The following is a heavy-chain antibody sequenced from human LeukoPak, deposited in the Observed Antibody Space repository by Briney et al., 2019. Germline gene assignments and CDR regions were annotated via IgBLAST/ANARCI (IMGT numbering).Heavy chain of an antibody. V-gene: IGHV4-59*01. CDR2: IFYSGSA. J-gene: IGHJ4*02. CDR3: ARSSGVATVAARKFDY. CDR1: GGSTSSYY. Sequence: PSETLSLTCTVSGGSTSSYYRSWIRQPPGKGLECIGYIFYSGSANSTPSPKCRVTIPVDTSKNQFSLELSSVTAADTAVCYCARSSGVATVAARKFDYWGQGTLVTVSS. D-gene: IGHD6-6*01.